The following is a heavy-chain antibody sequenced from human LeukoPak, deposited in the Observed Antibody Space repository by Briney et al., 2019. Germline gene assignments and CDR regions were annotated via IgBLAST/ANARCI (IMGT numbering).Heavy chain of an antibody. V-gene: IGHV3-21*01. J-gene: IGHJ4*02. CDR3: ARGDSFDY. Sequence: GGSLRLSCAASGFTFSSYNMNWVLQAPGKGLEWVSSVDFRSSNIYYADSVKGRFTISRDNAKNSLYLQMNSLRAEDTAVYYCARGDSFDYWGQGTLVTVSS. CDR2: VDFRSSNI. CDR1: GFTFSSYN.